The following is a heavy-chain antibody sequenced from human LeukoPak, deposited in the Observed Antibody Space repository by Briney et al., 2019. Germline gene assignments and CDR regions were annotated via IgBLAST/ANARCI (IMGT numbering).Heavy chain of an antibody. V-gene: IGHV3-7*01. Sequence: SGGSLRLSCAASGFTFSSYWMSWVRQAPGKGLEWVANIKQDGSEKYYVDSVKGRFTISRDNAKNSLYLQMNSLRAEDTAVYYCARVVPAAMWEIWSDPWGQGTLVTVSS. CDR3: ARVVPAAMWEIWSDP. CDR1: GFTFSSYW. J-gene: IGHJ5*02. D-gene: IGHD2-2*01. CDR2: IKQDGSEK.